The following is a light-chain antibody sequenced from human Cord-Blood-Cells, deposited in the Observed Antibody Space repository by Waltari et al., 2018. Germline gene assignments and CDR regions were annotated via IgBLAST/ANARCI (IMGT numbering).Light chain of an antibody. CDR2: DVR. J-gene: IGLJ3*02. CDR1: SSDVGGYNY. CDR3: SSYTSSSTWV. V-gene: IGLV2-14*01. Sequence: QSALTQPASVSGPPRQSITISCTGTSSDVGGYNYVSWYQQHPGKAPKLMIYDVRKRPSGVSNRFSGSKSGNTASLTISGLQAEDEADYYCSSYTSSSTWVFGGGTKLTVL.